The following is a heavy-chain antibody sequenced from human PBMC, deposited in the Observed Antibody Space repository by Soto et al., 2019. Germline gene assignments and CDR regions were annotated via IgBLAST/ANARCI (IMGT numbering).Heavy chain of an antibody. CDR2: MNPGSGKT. V-gene: IGHV1-8*02. CDR3: ARMASSGTLNWFDP. J-gene: IGHJ5*02. Sequence: ASVKVSCKAPGYTFINYDISWVRQATGQGLEWMGWMNPGSGKTGYANKFQGRVTMTRDASTSTAHLELSSLTSEDTAVYYCARMASSGTLNWFDPWGQGXLVTVYS. CDR1: GYTFINYD.